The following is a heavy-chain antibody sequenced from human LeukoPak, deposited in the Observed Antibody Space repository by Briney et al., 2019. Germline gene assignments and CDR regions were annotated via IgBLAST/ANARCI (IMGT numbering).Heavy chain of an antibody. V-gene: IGHV3-53*01. CDR3: ARAPNYVYYFDY. Sequence: GGSLRLSCAASGFTVSSNYMSWVRQAPGKGLEWVSVIYSGGSTYYADSVKGRFTISRDNSKNTLYLQMNSLRAEDTAVYYCARAPNYVYYFDYWGQGTLVTVSS. D-gene: IGHD4/OR15-4a*01. J-gene: IGHJ4*02. CDR1: GFTVSSNY. CDR2: IYSGGST.